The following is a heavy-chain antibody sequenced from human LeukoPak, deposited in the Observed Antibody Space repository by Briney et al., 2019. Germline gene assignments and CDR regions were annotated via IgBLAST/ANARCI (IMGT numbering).Heavy chain of an antibody. V-gene: IGHV4-61*02. J-gene: IGHJ2*01. D-gene: IGHD2-2*01. CDR3: AREYCSSTSCYPNDWYFDL. CDR2: IYTSGST. CDR1: GGSISSGSYY. Sequence: SQTLSLTCTVSGGSISSGSYYWRWIRQPAGKGLEWIGRIYTSGSTNYNPSLKSRVTISVDTSKNQFSLKLSSVTAADTAVYYCAREYCSSTSCYPNDWYFDLWGRGTLVTVSS.